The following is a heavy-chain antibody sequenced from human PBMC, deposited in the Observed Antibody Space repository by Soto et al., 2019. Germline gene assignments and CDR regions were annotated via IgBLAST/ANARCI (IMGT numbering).Heavy chain of an antibody. D-gene: IGHD1-1*01. Sequence: QLLESGGGLVQPGGSLRRSCAASGFTFSTFGMNWVRQAPGKGLEWVSLINDSGGNTFYADSVKGRFTISRDNSKNTLYLQMNSLRVEDTAVYYCAIAARPTTLYNFDFWGQGTLVTVSS. CDR1: GFTFSTFG. CDR3: AIAARPTTLYNFDF. J-gene: IGHJ4*02. CDR2: INDSGGNT. V-gene: IGHV3-23*01.